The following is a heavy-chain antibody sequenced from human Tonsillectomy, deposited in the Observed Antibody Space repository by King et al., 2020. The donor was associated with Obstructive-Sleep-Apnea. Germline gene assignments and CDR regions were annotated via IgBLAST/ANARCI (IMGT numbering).Heavy chain of an antibody. V-gene: IGHV3-30*02. CDR2: IRSDASNR. CDR1: GFTFSTYG. CDR3: AKDTADTGFDY. D-gene: IGHD2-8*02. J-gene: IGHJ4*02. Sequence: VQLVESGGGVVQPGGSLRLSCAASGFTFSTYGMHCVRQAPGKGLEWVAFIRSDASNRYYADSVKGRFAFSGDNSRNTLYLQMNGLRVEDTAVYYCAKDTADTGFDYWGQGTLVTVSS.